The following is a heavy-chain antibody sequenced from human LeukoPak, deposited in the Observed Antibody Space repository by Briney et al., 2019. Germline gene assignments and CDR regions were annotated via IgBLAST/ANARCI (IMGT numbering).Heavy chain of an antibody. CDR2: IYSGGST. CDR1: GFTVSNSY. CDR3: ARATLDN. V-gene: IGHV3-53*01. Sequence: GGSLRLSCAASGFTVSNSYISWVRQAPGKGLEWVSVIYSGGSTKYADSVKARFTISRDNSKNTVYLQMNRLRADDTAVYYCARATLDNWGQGTLVTVSS. J-gene: IGHJ4*02.